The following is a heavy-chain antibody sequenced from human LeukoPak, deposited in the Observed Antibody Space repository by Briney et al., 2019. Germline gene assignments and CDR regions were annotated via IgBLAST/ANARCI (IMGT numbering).Heavy chain of an antibody. CDR2: IYPGDSDT. D-gene: IGHD6-19*01. J-gene: IGHJ4*02. V-gene: IGHV5-51*01. CDR3: ASKIAVAAFDY. Sequence: GESLKISCKGSGYSFTSYWIGWVRQMPGKGLEWMGIIYPGDSDTRYSPSFQGQVAISADKSISTAYPQWSSLKASDTAMYYCASKIAVAAFDYWGQGTLVTVSS. CDR1: GYSFTSYW.